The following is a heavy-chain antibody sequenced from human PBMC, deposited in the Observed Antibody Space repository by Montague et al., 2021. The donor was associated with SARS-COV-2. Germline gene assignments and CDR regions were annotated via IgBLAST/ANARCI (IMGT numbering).Heavy chain of an antibody. V-gene: IGHV3-33*01. D-gene: IGHD3-16*01. CDR1: GFVFSDFG. CDR3: ARADEGDYYYYHMDV. J-gene: IGHJ6*02. CDR2: VWYHGGNE. Sequence: SLRLSCAASGFVFSDFGMHWVRQAPGKGLEWVAVVWYHGGNEYYAESVKGRFIISRDNSKNTLYLQMSSLRVEDTAVYYCARADEGDYYYYHMDVWGQGTTVTVSS.